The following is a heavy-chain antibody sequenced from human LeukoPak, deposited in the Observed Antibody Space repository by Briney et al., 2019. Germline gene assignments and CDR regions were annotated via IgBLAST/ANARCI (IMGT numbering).Heavy chain of an antibody. CDR2: IYYSGST. J-gene: IGHJ4*02. CDR3: ASTPLRFLEWLPSV. D-gene: IGHD3-3*01. CDR1: GGSISNYY. V-gene: IGHV4-59*01. Sequence: SETLSLTXTVSGGSISNYYWSWIRQSPGKGLEWLGYIYYSGSTNYNPSLKSRVTISIDTSKKQFSLKLTSVTAADTAVYYCASTPLRFLEWLPSVWGQGTLVTVSS.